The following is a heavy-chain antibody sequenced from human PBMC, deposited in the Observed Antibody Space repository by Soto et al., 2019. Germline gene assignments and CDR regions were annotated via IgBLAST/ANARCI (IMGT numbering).Heavy chain of an antibody. J-gene: IGHJ4*02. Sequence: SETLSLTCAVYGGSFSGYYWSWIRQPPGRGLEWIGEIIHSGGTNYNPSLKSRVTISVDTSKNQFSLKLSSVTAADTAVYYCVRRGGGHYPYYFDYWGQGSLVTVSS. D-gene: IGHD2-21*01. CDR1: GGSFSGYY. V-gene: IGHV4-34*12. CDR2: IIHSGGT. CDR3: VRRGGGHYPYYFDY.